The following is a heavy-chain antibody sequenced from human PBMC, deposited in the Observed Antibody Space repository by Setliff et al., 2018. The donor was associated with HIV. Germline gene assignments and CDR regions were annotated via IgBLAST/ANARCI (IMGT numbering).Heavy chain of an antibody. D-gene: IGHD3-10*01. CDR1: GASMSGGDYY. V-gene: IGHV4-30-4*08. Sequence: LSLTCTVSGASMSGGDYYWSWIRQPPGKGLEWIGYIYYSGNSYYNPSLKSRVTLSVDTSKNQFSLKVNSVTAADTAVYYCAREVNIPVRGITDDAFDIWGQGTMVTVSS. CDR3: AREVNIPVRGITDDAFDI. CDR2: IYYSGNS. J-gene: IGHJ3*02.